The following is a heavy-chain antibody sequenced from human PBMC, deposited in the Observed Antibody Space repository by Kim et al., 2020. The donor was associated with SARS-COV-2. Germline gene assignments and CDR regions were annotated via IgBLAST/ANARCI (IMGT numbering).Heavy chain of an antibody. V-gene: IGHV3-53*01. D-gene: IGHD3-10*01. J-gene: IGHJ4*02. CDR1: GFNVSSNY. CDR2: IYRGGST. CDR3: ARGGFGGLDY. Sequence: GGSLRLSCAAYGFNVSSNYMTWVRQAPGKGLEWVSIIYRGGSTYYADSVKGRFTFSRDNSKNTLFLQMNGLRAEDTAVYYCARGGFGGLDYWGQGTQVTVSS.